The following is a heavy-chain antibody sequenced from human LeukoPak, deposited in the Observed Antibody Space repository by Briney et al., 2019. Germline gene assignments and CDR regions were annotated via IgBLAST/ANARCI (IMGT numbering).Heavy chain of an antibody. CDR1: GGSFSGYY. V-gene: IGHV4-34*01. Sequence: SETLSLTCAVYGGSFSGYYWSWIRQPPGKGLEWIGEINHSGSTNYNPSLKSRVTISVDTSKNQFSLKLSSVTAADTAVYHCARGSYFDWLGRFDYWGQGTLVTVSS. CDR2: INHSGST. D-gene: IGHD3-9*01. CDR3: ARGSYFDWLGRFDY. J-gene: IGHJ4*02.